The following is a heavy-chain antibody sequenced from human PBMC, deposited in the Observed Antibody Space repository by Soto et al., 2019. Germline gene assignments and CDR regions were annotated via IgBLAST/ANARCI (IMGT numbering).Heavy chain of an antibody. CDR2: INSDGSST. CDR3: ARAYCGGDCYSDY. Sequence: EVQLVESGGGLVQPGGSLRLSCAASGVTFSSYWMHWVRQAPGKGLVWVSRINSDGSSTSYADSVKGRFTISRDNAKNTMYLQMNSLRAEDTAVYYCARAYCGGDCYSDYWGQGTLVTVSS. V-gene: IGHV3-74*01. D-gene: IGHD2-21*02. CDR1: GVTFSSYW. J-gene: IGHJ4*02.